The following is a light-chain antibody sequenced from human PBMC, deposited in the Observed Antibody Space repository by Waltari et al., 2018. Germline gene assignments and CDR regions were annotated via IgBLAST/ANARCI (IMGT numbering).Light chain of an antibody. CDR1: QNIGRY. V-gene: IGKV3-20*01. CDR3: QNHERLPAT. CDR2: EAS. Sequence: EIVLTQSPGTLSLSPGARATLSCRTSQNIGRYLVWYQQKPGQPPRHLIYEASRRATGIPDRFSGSGSGTDFSLTISRLEPEDFAVYYCQNHERLPATFGQGTKVEIK. J-gene: IGKJ1*01.